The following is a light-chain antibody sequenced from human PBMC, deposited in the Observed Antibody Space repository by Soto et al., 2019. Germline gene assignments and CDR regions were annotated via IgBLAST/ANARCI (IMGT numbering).Light chain of an antibody. J-gene: IGLJ2*01. V-gene: IGLV9-49*01. CDR1: SGYSNYK. CDR2: VGTGGIVG. Sequence: QLVLTQPPSASASLGASVTLTCTLSSGYSNYKVDWYQQRPGKGPRFVMRVGTGGIVGSKGDGIPDRFSVLGSGLNRYLTIKNIQEEDESDYHCGADHGSGSNFVVVFGGGTKLTVL. CDR3: GADHGSGSNFVVV.